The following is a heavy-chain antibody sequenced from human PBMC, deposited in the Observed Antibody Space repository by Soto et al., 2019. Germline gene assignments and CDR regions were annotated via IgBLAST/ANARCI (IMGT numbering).Heavy chain of an antibody. CDR3: ARGGSGWLIDYFDY. J-gene: IGHJ4*02. Sequence: GGSLRLSCAASGFTFSSYSMNWVRQAPGKGLEWVSSISSSSSYIYYADSVKGRFTISRDNAKNSLYLQMNSLRAEDTAVYYCARGGSGWLIDYFDYWGQGTLVTVSS. CDR2: ISSSSSYI. V-gene: IGHV3-21*01. CDR1: GFTFSSYS. D-gene: IGHD6-19*01.